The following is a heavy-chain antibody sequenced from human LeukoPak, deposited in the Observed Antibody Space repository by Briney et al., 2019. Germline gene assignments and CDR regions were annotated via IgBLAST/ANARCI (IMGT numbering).Heavy chain of an antibody. V-gene: IGHV3-21*04. CDR1: GFTFSSYS. CDR3: AKNARSTLFLQGSYYYHYMDV. J-gene: IGHJ6*03. CDR2: ISSSSSYI. Sequence: GGSLRLSCAASGFTFSSYSMNWVRQAPGKGLEWVSSISSSSSYIYYADSVKGRFTISRGNSKNTLYLQMNSLRAEDTAVYYCAKNARSTLFLQGSYYYHYMDVWGKGTTVTVSS. D-gene: IGHD3-22*01.